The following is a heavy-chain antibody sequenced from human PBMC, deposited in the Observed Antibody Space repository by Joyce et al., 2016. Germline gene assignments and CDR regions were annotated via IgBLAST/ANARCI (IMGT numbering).Heavy chain of an antibody. J-gene: IGHJ5*02. D-gene: IGHD3-3*01. CDR3: ARQTFYDFWSGPYGWFDP. CDR2: IHYSGSA. Sequence: QMQLQESGPGLVKPSETLSLTCSVSGVSISNSTYSWGWIRQPPGKGLEWIGSIHYSGSAYYNPSLKSRGTIAVDTAKQQFSVRLGSVTAADTAVYYCARQTFYDFWSGPYGWFDPWGQGTLVTVSS. V-gene: IGHV4-39*01. CDR1: GVSISNSTYS.